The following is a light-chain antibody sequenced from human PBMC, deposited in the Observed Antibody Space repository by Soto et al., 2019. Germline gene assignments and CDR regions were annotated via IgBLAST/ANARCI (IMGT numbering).Light chain of an antibody. J-gene: IGLJ1*01. V-gene: IGLV2-11*01. CDR3: CSFAGTYTYV. CDR1: SSDVGGYSY. CDR2: DVT. Sequence: QSVLTQPRSVSGSPGQSVTISCTGTSSDVGGYSYVSWYQQHPGKAPTLIIYDVTKRPSGVPDRFSGSKSGNTASLTISGLQAEDEADYYCCSFAGTYTYVFGTGTKLTVL.